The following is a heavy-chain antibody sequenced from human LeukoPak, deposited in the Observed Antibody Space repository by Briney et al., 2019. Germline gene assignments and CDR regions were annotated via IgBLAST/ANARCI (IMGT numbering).Heavy chain of an antibody. CDR1: GFTFSDYY. CDR2: ISSSGSTI. J-gene: IGHJ3*02. V-gene: IGHV3-11*01. CDR3: ARVLLRVAAASSDAFDI. D-gene: IGHD6-13*01. Sequence: GGSLRLSCAASGFTFSDYYMSWIRQASGKGLEWVSYISSSGSTIYYADSVKGRFTISRDNAKNSLYLQMNSLRAEDTAVYYCARVLLRVAAASSDAFDIWGQGTMVTVSS.